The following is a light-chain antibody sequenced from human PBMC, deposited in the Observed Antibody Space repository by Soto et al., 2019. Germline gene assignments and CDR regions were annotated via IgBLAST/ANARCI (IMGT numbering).Light chain of an antibody. J-gene: IGKJ1*01. V-gene: IGKV1-5*01. CDR2: GAS. CDR3: QHYDTFSWT. CDR1: EDMDTS. Sequence: DMQMTQSPSTLSVSLGDRSPITCRASEDMDTSLAWFQQRPGKAPKVLIAGASGLMNGVPSTFSGSGSGTEFALTISSVQPDDFATYFCQHYDTFSWTFGQGTKVDIK.